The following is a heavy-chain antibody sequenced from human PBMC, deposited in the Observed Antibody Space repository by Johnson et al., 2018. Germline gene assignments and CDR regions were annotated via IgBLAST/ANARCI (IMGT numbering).Heavy chain of an antibody. Sequence: VELVQSGGGLVHPGGSLGLSCAASGFSFKRYWMSWVRQTPGMGLEWVANIKEDGGEKYYVGYVNGRFTISRDNAKNSLYLQMNSLRVEDTAVYYCVRDGYVGYNFAFDIWGQGTMVTVSS. V-gene: IGHV3-7*01. CDR1: GFSFKRYW. CDR2: IKEDGGEK. D-gene: IGHD5-24*01. J-gene: IGHJ3*02. CDR3: VRDGYVGYNFAFDI.